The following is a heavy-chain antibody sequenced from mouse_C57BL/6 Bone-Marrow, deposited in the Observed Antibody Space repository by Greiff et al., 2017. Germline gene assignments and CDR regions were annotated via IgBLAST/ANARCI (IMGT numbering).Heavy chain of an antibody. D-gene: IGHD1-1*01. V-gene: IGHV1-64*01. CDR2: ILPNSGCT. CDR1: GYTFTSYW. CDR3: ERRVHITTVVASYYYAMDY. J-gene: IGHJ4*01. Sequence: VQLQQSGAELVKPGASVKLSCKASGYTFTSYWMYWVKQRPGQGLEWIGMILPNSGCTNYNEKLKSTDTLTVDKSSSTAFMQLSRLSSEDSAVYYCERRVHITTVVASYYYAMDYWGQGTSVTVSS.